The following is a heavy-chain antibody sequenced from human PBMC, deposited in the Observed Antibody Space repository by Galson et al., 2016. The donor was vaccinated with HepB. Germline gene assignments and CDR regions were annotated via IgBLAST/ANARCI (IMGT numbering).Heavy chain of an antibody. CDR2: IRSKAYGGTT. V-gene: IGHV3-49*04. CDR3: TRDYDHDY. D-gene: IGHD5-12*01. Sequence: SLRLSCASSGFTFGDYPMTWVRQAPGKGLEWVGFIRSKAYGGTTEYAASVKGRFTISRDNSKNIAYLQMDSLKIEDTAVYYCTRDYDHDYWGPGTLVTVSS. J-gene: IGHJ4*02. CDR1: GFTFGDYP.